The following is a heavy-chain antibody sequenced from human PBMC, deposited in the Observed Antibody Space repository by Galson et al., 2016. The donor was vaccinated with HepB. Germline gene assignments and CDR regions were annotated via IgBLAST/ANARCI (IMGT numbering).Heavy chain of an antibody. Sequence: SVKVSCKASGYTLIGLYMHWARKAPGQGLEWMGWIDPNSGGTNYAQKFQGQVTMTRDTSITTAYMELSGLTSDDTAVYYCAREGIRGEINYGMDVWGQGTTVTVSS. J-gene: IGHJ6*02. D-gene: IGHD3-10*01. V-gene: IGHV1-2*02. CDR2: IDPNSGGT. CDR1: GYTLIGLY. CDR3: AREGIRGEINYGMDV.